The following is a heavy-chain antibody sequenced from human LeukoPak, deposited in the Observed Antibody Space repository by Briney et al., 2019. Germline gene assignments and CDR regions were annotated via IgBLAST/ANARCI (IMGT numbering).Heavy chain of an antibody. D-gene: IGHD3-3*01. Sequence: GGSLRLSCAASGFTFSGYWMSWVRQAPGKGLEWVANIKQDGSEKYYVDSVKGRFTISRDNAKNSLYLQMNSLRAEDTAVYYCARDVDDFWSGHFSNWFDPWGQGTLVTVSS. CDR2: IKQDGSEK. J-gene: IGHJ5*02. V-gene: IGHV3-7*05. CDR1: GFTFSGYW. CDR3: ARDVDDFWSGHFSNWFDP.